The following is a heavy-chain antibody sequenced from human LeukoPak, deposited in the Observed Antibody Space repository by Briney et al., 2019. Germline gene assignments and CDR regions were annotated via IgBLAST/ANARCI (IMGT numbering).Heavy chain of an antibody. CDR1: DYSVTSDHY. CDR3: AREGRTSGTSWYDP. Sequence: SETLSLTCAVSDYSVTSDHYWGWIRLAPGKGLEWIGSIYHSGGTYYNPSLKSRVTISVDTSKDQFSPRLTSVTAADTGIYYCAREGRTSGTSWYDPWGQGTRVTVSS. J-gene: IGHJ5*02. D-gene: IGHD3-10*01. CDR2: IYHSGGT. V-gene: IGHV4-38-2*01.